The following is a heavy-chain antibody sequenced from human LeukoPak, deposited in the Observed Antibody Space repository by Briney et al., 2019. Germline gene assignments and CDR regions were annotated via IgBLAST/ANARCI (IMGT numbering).Heavy chain of an antibody. J-gene: IGHJ4*02. D-gene: IGHD3-10*01. Sequence: PGGSLRLSCAASGFTFSSYGMHWVRQAPGKGLEWVAFIRYDGSNKYYADSVKGRFTISRDNSKNTLYLQMNSLRAEDTAVYYCARQGGAFGASYDYWGQGTLVTVSS. CDR2: IRYDGSNK. V-gene: IGHV3-30*02. CDR3: ARQGGAFGASYDY. CDR1: GFTFSSYG.